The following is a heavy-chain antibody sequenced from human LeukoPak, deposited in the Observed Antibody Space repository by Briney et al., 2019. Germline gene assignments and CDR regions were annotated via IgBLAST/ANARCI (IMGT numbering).Heavy chain of an antibody. D-gene: IGHD2-15*01. CDR1: GFTFSSYG. CDR3: ARERFVVVVAATIFDY. V-gene: IGHV3-48*01. CDR2: ISSSSSTI. J-gene: IGHJ4*02. Sequence: GGSLRLSCAASGFTFSSYGMNWVRQAPGKGLERVSYISSSSSTIYYADSVKGRFTISRDNAKNSLYLQMNSLRAEDTAVYYCARERFVVVVAATIFDYWGQGTLVTVSS.